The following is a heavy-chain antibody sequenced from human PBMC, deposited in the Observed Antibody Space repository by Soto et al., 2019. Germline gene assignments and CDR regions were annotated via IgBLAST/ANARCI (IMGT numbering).Heavy chain of an antibody. Sequence: GESLKISCKGSGYSFTSYWIGCVRQMPGKGLEWMGIIYPGDSDTRYSPSFQGQVTISADKSISTAYLQWSSLKASDTAMYYCARQGDARYFDWSPLLAYGMDVWGQGTTVTVSS. J-gene: IGHJ6*02. CDR2: IYPGDSDT. CDR3: ARQGDARYFDWSPLLAYGMDV. D-gene: IGHD3-9*01. CDR1: GYSFTSYW. V-gene: IGHV5-51*01.